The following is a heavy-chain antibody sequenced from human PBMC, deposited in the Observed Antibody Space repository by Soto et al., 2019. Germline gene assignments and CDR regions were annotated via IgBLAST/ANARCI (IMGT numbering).Heavy chain of an antibody. CDR3: ARGCSGGSCYSGY. D-gene: IGHD2-15*01. J-gene: IGHJ4*02. Sequence: GGSLRLSCAASGFTFSSYAMHWVRQAPGKGLEYVSAISSNGGSTYYANSVKGRFTISRDNSKNTLYLQMGSLRAEDMAVYYCARGCSGGSCYSGYWGQGTLVTVSS. CDR2: ISSNGGST. CDR1: GFTFSSYA. V-gene: IGHV3-64*01.